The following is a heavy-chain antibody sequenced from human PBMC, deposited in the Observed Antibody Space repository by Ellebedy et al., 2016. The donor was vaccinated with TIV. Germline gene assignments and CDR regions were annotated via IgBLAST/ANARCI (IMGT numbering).Heavy chain of an antibody. CDR1: VPSITGYH. Sequence: SQTLSLTXXIDVPSITGYHWAWVRQPPGKGLEWIGDVHHRGGTRYISSLKGRVTISLDTSRKEFSLDITSVTAADTALYFCAKGSMVRGLAGWGQGTLVTVSS. J-gene: IGHJ4*02. D-gene: IGHD3-10*01. CDR2: VHHRGGT. CDR3: AKGSMVRGLAG. V-gene: IGHV4-34*01.